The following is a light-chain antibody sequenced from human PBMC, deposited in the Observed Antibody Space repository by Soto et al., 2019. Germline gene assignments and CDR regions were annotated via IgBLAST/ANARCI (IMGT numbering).Light chain of an antibody. CDR3: SSYTSSSTLV. V-gene: IGLV2-14*01. CDR1: SSDVGGYNY. J-gene: IGLJ1*01. Sequence: QSVLTQPASVSGSPGQSITISCTGTSSDVGGYNYVSWYQQHPGKAPKLVIYDVNNRPSGVSNRFSGSKSGNTASLTISWLQAEDEADYYCSSYTSSSTLVFGTGTKVTVL. CDR2: DVN.